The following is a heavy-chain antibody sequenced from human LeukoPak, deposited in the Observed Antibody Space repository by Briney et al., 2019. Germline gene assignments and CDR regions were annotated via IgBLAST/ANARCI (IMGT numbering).Heavy chain of an antibody. Sequence: GGSLRLSCAASGFTFSSYEMNWVRQAPGKGLEWVSYISSSGSTIYYADSVKGRFTISRDNAKNSLYLQMNSLRAEDTAVYYYAELGITMIGGVWGKGTTVTISS. CDR3: AELGITMIGGV. CDR2: ISSSGSTI. J-gene: IGHJ6*04. D-gene: IGHD3-10*02. V-gene: IGHV3-48*03. CDR1: GFTFSSYE.